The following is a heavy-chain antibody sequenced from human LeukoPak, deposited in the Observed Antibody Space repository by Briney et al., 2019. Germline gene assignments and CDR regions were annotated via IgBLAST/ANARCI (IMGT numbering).Heavy chain of an antibody. V-gene: IGHV3-48*04. Sequence: GGSLRLSCAASGFTFSSYSMNWVRQAPGKGLEWVSYISSISGTINYADSVKGRFTISRDNAKNSLYLQMNSLRAEDTAVYYCAQIYTYGSSQFDYWGQGTLVTVSS. CDR1: GFTFSSYS. J-gene: IGHJ4*02. D-gene: IGHD5-18*01. CDR2: ISSISGTI. CDR3: AQIYTYGSSQFDY.